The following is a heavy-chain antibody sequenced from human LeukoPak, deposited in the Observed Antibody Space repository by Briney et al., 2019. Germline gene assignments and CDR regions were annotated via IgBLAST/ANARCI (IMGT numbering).Heavy chain of an antibody. Sequence: SQTLSLTCAVSGGSISSGGYPWSWIRQPPGKGLEWIGYIYHSGSTYYNPSLKGRVTISVDRSENQFSLKLSSVTAADTAVYYCARDVDYGGFFDYWGQGTLVTVSS. CDR3: ARDVDYGGFFDY. V-gene: IGHV4-30-2*01. J-gene: IGHJ4*02. CDR1: GGSISSGGYP. CDR2: IYHSGST. D-gene: IGHD4-23*01.